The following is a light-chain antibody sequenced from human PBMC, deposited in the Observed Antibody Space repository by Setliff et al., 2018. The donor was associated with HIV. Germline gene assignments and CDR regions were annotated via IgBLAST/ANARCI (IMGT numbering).Light chain of an antibody. CDR1: GSNIGSNT. CDR2: SNN. J-gene: IGLJ1*01. Sequence: QSALTQPPSASGTPGQRVTISCSGSGSNIGSNTVNWYQQFPGTAPKLLIYSNNQRPSGVPDRFAGSKSGTSASLAISGLQSEDEADYYCAAWDDSLNGYGFGTGTKVTVL. V-gene: IGLV1-44*01. CDR3: AAWDDSLNGYG.